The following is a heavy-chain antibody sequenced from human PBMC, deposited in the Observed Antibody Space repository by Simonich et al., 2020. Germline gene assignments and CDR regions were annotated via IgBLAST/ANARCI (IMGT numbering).Heavy chain of an antibody. J-gene: IGHJ3*02. CDR1: GFTFSSYA. CDR2: ISGSGGST. D-gene: IGHD3-22*01. V-gene: IGHV3-23*01. Sequence: GGGLVQPGGSLRLSCAASGFTFSSYAMSGVRQAPGKGLEWVSAISGSGGSTYYADSVKGRFTISRDNSKNTLYLQMNSLRAEDTAVYYCAKDLGERITMIVVVIDAFDIWGQGTMVTVSS. CDR3: AKDLGERITMIVVVIDAFDI.